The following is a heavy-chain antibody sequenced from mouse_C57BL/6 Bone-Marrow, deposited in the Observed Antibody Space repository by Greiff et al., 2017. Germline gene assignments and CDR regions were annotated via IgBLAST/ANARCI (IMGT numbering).Heavy chain of an antibody. CDR2: IDPSDSYT. CDR3: AREYYGSEAY. CDR1: GYTFTSYW. D-gene: IGHD1-1*01. J-gene: IGHJ3*01. V-gene: IGHV1-59*01. Sequence: VQLQQSGAELVRPGTSVKLSCKASGYTFTSYWMHWVKQRPGQGLEWIGVIDPSDSYTNYNQKFKGKATLTVDTSSSTAYMQLSSLTSEDSAVYYCAREYYGSEAYWGQGTLVTVSA.